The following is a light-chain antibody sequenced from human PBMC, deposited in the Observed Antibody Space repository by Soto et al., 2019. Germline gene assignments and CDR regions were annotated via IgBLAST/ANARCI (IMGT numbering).Light chain of an antibody. Sequence: EIVMTQSPATLSVSPGERATLSCRASQSVSSNLAWYQQKPGQAPRLLIYGASTMATGIPGRFSGSGSGTEFTLTISSLQSEDFAIYYCQQYNNWPDTFGQGTKVEIK. CDR3: QQYNNWPDT. J-gene: IGKJ1*01. CDR2: GAS. CDR1: QSVSSN. V-gene: IGKV3-15*01.